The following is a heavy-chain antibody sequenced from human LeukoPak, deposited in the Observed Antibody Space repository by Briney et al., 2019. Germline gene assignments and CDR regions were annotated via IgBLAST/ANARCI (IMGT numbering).Heavy chain of an antibody. CDR3: ARDSNNIGWNYVGYYYYGMDV. V-gene: IGHV3-7*01. J-gene: IGHJ6*02. CDR2: IKQDGSEK. Sequence: PGGSLRLSCAASGFTFSSYWMSWVRQAPGKGLEWVANIKQDGSEKYYVDSVKGRFTISRDNAKNSLYLQMNSLRAEDTAVYYCARDSNNIGWNYVGYYYYGMDVWGQGTTVTVSS. D-gene: IGHD1-7*01. CDR1: GFTFSSYW.